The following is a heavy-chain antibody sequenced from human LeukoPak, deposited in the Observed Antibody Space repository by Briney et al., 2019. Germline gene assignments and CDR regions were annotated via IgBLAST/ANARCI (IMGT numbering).Heavy chain of an antibody. CDR3: ATCTMVRGVILLGFDY. CDR1: GYTFTSYD. V-gene: IGHV1-8*01. J-gene: IGHJ4*02. Sequence: ASVKVSCKASGYTFTSYDINWVRQATGQGLEWMGWMNPNSGNTGYAQKFQGRVTMTRNTSISTAYMELSSLRSEDTAVYYCATCTMVRGVILLGFDYWGRGTLVTVSS. D-gene: IGHD3-10*01. CDR2: MNPNSGNT.